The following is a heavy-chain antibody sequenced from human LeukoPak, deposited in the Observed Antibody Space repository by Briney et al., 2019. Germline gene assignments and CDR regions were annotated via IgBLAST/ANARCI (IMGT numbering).Heavy chain of an antibody. Sequence: SVKVSCKASGGTFSSYAISWVRQAPGQGLEWMGGIIPIFGTANYAQKFQGRVTITADESTSTAYMELSSLRSEETAVYYCARGERRNYYDSSGSSVDIWGQGTMVSVSS. CDR1: GGTFSSYA. CDR2: IIPIFGTA. CDR3: ARGERRNYYDSSGSSVDI. V-gene: IGHV1-69*13. D-gene: IGHD3-22*01. J-gene: IGHJ3*02.